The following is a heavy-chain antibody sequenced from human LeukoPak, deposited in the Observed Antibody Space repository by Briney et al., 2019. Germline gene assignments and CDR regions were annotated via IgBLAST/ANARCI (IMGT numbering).Heavy chain of an antibody. V-gene: IGHV3-30-3*02. CDR3: AKSYSSGWYYFDY. CDR2: ISYDGSNK. J-gene: IGHJ4*02. Sequence: GGSLRLSCAASGFTFSSYAMHWVRQAPGKGLEWVAVISYDGSNKYYADSVKGRFTTSRDHSKNTLYLQMNSLRAEDTAVYYCAKSYSSGWYYFDYWGQGTLVTVSS. CDR1: GFTFSSYA. D-gene: IGHD6-19*01.